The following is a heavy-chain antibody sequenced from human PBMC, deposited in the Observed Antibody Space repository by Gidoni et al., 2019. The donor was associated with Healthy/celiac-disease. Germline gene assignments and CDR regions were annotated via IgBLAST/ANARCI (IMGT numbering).Heavy chain of an antibody. D-gene: IGHD6-25*01. CDR1: GFTFSRDA. CDR3: ARDLDLMAAKGGHDAFDG. CDR2: ISDDVRSN. J-gene: IGHJ3*01. Sequence: QVQLVESGGGVVQPGRSRRLSCAASGFTFSRDAIHWVRQAPGKGLGWAAVISDDVRSNTDTDSVTGRFTISKDQSKNAMYLLQNSLSAENTAVYYCARDLDLMAAKGGHDAFDGWGQGTLVTVSS. V-gene: IGHV3-30*04.